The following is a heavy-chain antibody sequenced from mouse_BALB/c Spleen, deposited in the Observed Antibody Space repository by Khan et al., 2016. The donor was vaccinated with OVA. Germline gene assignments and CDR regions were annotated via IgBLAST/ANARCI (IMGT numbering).Heavy chain of an antibody. J-gene: IGHJ3*01. D-gene: IGHD4-1*01. CDR2: IDPANGNT. V-gene: IGHV14-3*02. CDR3: ARDYWDVFAY. Sequence: MQLEESGAELVKPGASVKLSCTASGFNIKDTYMHWVKQRPEQGLAWIGRIDPANGNTKYDPKFQGKATITADTSSNTAYLHLSSLTSEDTAVYYCARDYWDVFAYWGQGTLVTVSA. CDR1: GFNIKDTY.